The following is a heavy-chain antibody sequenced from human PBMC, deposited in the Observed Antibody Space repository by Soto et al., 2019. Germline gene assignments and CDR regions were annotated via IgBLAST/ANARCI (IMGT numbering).Heavy chain of an antibody. Sequence: PGGSLRLSCAASGFTFSSYSMNWVRQAPGKGLEWVSSISSSSSYIYYADSVKGRFTISRDNAKNSLYLQMNSLRAEDTAVYYCARGSCSSTSCYDGTAGDYWGQGTLVTVSS. V-gene: IGHV3-21*01. D-gene: IGHD2-2*01. CDR2: ISSSSSYI. CDR3: ARGSCSSTSCYDGTAGDY. CDR1: GFTFSSYS. J-gene: IGHJ4*02.